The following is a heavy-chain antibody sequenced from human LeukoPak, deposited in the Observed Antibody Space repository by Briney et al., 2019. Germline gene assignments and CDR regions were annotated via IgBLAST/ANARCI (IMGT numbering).Heavy chain of an antibody. D-gene: IGHD2-2*01. CDR2: ISAYNGNT. V-gene: IGHV1-18*01. CDR1: GYTFTSYG. CDR3: ARDTPIVVVPAANYYGMDV. Sequence: ASVKVSFKASGYTFTSYGISWVRQAPGQGLEWMGWISAYNGNTNYAQKLQGRVTMTTDTSTSTAYMELRSLRSDDTAVYYCARDTPIVVVPAANYYGMDVWGQGTTVTVSS. J-gene: IGHJ6*02.